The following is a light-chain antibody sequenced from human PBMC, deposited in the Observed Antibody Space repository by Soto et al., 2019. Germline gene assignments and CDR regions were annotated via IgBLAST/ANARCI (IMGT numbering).Light chain of an antibody. J-gene: IGLJ2*01. CDR3: RSYTSSSTYVV. CDR2: DVS. Sequence: QSALTQPASVSGSPGQSITISCTGTRSDVGGYNYVSWYQQHPGKAPKLMIYDVSNRPSGVSNRFSGSKSGNTASLTISGLQAEDEADYYCRSYTSSSTYVVFGGGTKLTDL. V-gene: IGLV2-14*01. CDR1: RSDVGGYNY.